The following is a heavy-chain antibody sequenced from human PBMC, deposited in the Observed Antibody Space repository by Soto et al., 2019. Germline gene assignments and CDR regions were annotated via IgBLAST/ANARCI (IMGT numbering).Heavy chain of an antibody. J-gene: IGHJ1*01. D-gene: IGHD6-13*01. CDR2: INPSSGST. Sequence: ASVNGSCKASGYIFTSYYMHWVRQAPGQGLEWMGIINPSSGSTSYAQNFQGRVTMTRDTSTSTVYMELSSLTFEDTAVYFCARGPISSIGQYWGQGTQVTVSS. CDR1: GYIFTSYY. V-gene: IGHV1-46*01. CDR3: ARGPISSIGQY.